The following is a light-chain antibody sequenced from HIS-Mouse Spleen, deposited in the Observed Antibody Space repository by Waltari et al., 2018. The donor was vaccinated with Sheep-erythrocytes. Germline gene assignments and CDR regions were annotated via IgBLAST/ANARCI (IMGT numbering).Light chain of an antibody. CDR3: CSYAGSYTFWV. J-gene: IGLJ3*02. CDR1: RRYVGGYHY. Sequence: QSALTQPRSVSGSPGQSVPISCTGTRRYVGGYHYVSWYQQHPGKAPKPMIYDVSKRPSGVPDRFSGSKSGNTASLTISGLQAEDEADYYCCSYAGSYTFWVFGGGTKLTVL. V-gene: IGLV2-11*01. CDR2: DVS.